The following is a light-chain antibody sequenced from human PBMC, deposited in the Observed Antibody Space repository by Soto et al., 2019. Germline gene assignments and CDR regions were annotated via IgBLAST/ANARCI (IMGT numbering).Light chain of an antibody. CDR2: GAS. CDR3: QQYVRSPWT. Sequence: EIVLTQSPGTLSFSPGERATLSCRASQTVTRSYLAWYQQKPGQAPRLLMNGASIRTSGIPDRFSGSGSGTDFTLTISRLEPEDFAVYYCQQYVRSPWTFGQGTKVEIK. J-gene: IGKJ1*01. V-gene: IGKV3-20*01. CDR1: QTVTRSY.